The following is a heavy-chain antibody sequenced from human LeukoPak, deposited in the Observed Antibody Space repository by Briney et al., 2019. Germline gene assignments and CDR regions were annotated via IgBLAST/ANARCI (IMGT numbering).Heavy chain of an antibody. D-gene: IGHD2-2*01. CDR2: IYYTGPT. Sequence: SETLSLTCTVSGGSISSHYWSWIRQPPGKGLELVGHIYYTGPTFYNPSLNSRVTITLDTSRNQFSLRLTSVIAADTAVYYCARFSWGCSTASCYLTNWGQGALVTVSS. V-gene: IGHV4-59*11. CDR3: ARFSWGCSTASCYLTN. J-gene: IGHJ4*02. CDR1: GGSISSHY.